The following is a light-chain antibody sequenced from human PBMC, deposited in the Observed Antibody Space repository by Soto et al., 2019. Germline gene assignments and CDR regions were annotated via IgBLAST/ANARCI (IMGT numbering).Light chain of an antibody. CDR3: LQDFNFPRT. CDR2: SAS. V-gene: IGKV1-6*01. Sequence: AIQMTQSPSSLSASVGDRVTISCRASQDIGKDLGWYQQRPGKAPRLLMYSASTLNSGVPSRFSGSGSGADFTLTISGLQPEDFATYYCLQDFNFPRTFGPGTKVEV. J-gene: IGKJ1*01. CDR1: QDIGKD.